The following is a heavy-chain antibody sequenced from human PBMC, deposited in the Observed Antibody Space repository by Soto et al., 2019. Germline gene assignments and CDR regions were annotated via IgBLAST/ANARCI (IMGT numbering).Heavy chain of an antibody. CDR1: GFTFSSYG. CDR3: ARDRGYLSSLDY. J-gene: IGHJ4*02. D-gene: IGHD2-15*01. CDR2: IWYDGSNK. Sequence: QVQLVESGGGVVQPGRSLRLSCAASGFTFSSYGMHWVRQAPGKGLEWVAVIWYDGSNKYYADSVKGRFTISRDNSKNTLYLQMNSLRAEDTAVYYCARDRGYLSSLDYWGQGTLVTVSS. V-gene: IGHV3-33*01.